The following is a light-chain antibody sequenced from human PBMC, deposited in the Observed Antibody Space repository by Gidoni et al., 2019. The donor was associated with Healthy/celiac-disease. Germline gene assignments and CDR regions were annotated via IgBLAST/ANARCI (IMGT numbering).Light chain of an antibody. CDR3: QQYYSTRT. CDR1: QSVLYSSNNKNY. Sequence: DIVMTQSPDSLAVPLGETATINCKSSQSVLYSSNNKNYLAWYQQKPGQPPKLLIYWASTRESGVPDRFSGSGSGTDFTLTISSLQAEDVAVYYCQQYYSTRTFGGGTKVEIK. CDR2: WAS. J-gene: IGKJ4*01. V-gene: IGKV4-1*01.